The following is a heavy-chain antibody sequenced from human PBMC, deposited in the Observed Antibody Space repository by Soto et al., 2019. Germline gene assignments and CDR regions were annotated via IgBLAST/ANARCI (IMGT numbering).Heavy chain of an antibody. V-gene: IGHV1-8*01. D-gene: IGHD4-17*01. Sequence: QVQLVQSGAEVKKPGASVKVSCKSSGYTFTSYDINWVRQATGLGLEWMGWMNPNSGNTGYAQKFQGMVTMTRNTSMSTAYMELSSMRSEDTAVYYWARTLYGDNVDYWGQGTLVTVSS. CDR2: MNPNSGNT. CDR3: ARTLYGDNVDY. J-gene: IGHJ4*02. CDR1: GYTFTSYD.